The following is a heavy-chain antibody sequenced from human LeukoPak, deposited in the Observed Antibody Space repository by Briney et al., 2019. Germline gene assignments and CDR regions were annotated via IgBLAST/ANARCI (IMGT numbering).Heavy chain of an antibody. Sequence: GGSLRLSCAASGFTVRSNYMSWVRQAPGKGLEWVSLIFNDGSTYYADSVKARFTISRDNSMDTLYLQMNSLRVEDTAVYYCARDPGGDNAYWGQGILVTVSS. CDR1: GFTVRSNY. CDR3: ARDPGGDNAY. J-gene: IGHJ4*02. V-gene: IGHV3-66*01. D-gene: IGHD4-17*01. CDR2: IFNDGST.